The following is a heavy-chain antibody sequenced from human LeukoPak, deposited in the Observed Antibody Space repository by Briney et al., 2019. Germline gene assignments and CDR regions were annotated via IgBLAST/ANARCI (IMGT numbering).Heavy chain of an antibody. CDR3: AKSYNNPTVAVRVRGVIPYFDY. CDR2: IRFDGSNE. D-gene: IGHD3-10*01. J-gene: IGHJ4*02. Sequence: GGSLRLSCAASGFTFSSYGMHWVRQAPGKGLEWVAFIRFDGSNEYYADSVKGRFTISRDNSRTTLYLQMISLRADDTAVYYCAKSYNNPTVAVRVRGVIPYFDYWGQGSLVTVSS. CDR1: GFTFSSYG. V-gene: IGHV3-30*02.